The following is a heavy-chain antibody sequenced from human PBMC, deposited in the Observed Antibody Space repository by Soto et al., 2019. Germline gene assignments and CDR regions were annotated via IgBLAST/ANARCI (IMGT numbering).Heavy chain of an antibody. J-gene: IGHJ3*02. D-gene: IGHD4-17*01. CDR2: IYYSGST. V-gene: IGHV4-30-4*01. CDR3: ARDTKAGYDYGDYVHEVGDAFDI. CDR1: GGSISSGDYY. Sequence: SETLSLTCTVSGGSISSGDYYWSWIRQPPGKGLEWIGYIYYSGSTYYNPSLKSRVTISVDTSKNQFSLKLSSVTAADTAVYYCARDTKAGYDYGDYVHEVGDAFDIWGQGTMVTVSS.